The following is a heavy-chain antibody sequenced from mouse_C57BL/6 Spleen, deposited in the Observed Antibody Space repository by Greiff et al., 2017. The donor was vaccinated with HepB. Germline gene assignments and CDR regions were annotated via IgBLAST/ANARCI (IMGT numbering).Heavy chain of an antibody. J-gene: IGHJ4*01. CDR1: GFTFSDYG. CDR3: ARSLYYGSSYDYAMDY. CDR2: ISSGSSTI. V-gene: IGHV5-17*01. Sequence: EVKVEESGGGLVKPGGSLKLSCAASGFTFSDYGMHWVRQAPEKGLEWVAYISSGSSTIYYADTVKGRFTISRDNAKNTLFLQMTSLRSEDTAMYYCARSLYYGSSYDYAMDYWGQGTSVTVSS. D-gene: IGHD1-1*01.